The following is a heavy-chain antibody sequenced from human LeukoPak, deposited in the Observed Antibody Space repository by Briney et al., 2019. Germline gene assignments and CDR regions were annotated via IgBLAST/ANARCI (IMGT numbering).Heavy chain of an antibody. J-gene: IGHJ4*02. D-gene: IGHD1-26*01. Sequence: SETLSLTCTVSGGSISPYYWSWIRQPAGKGLEWIGYIYYSGNTNYNPSFKSRVTISVDTSKNQFSLKLSSVTAADTAVYYCARHGGGGESYPRVFGYWGRGTLVTVSS. CDR2: IYYSGNT. CDR1: GGSISPYY. V-gene: IGHV4-59*08. CDR3: ARHGGGGESYPRVFGY.